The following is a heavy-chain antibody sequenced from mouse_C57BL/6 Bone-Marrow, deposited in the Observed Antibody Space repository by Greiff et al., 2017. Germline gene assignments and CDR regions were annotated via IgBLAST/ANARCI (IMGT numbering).Heavy chain of an antibody. V-gene: IGHV5-4*03. D-gene: IGHD2-3*01. Sequence: EVKLMESGGGLVKPGGSLKLSCAASGFTFSSYAMSWVRQTPEKRLEWVATISDGGSYTYYPDNVKGRFTISRDNAKNNLYLQMSHLQSEDTAMYYGARGNGYYVAWFAYWGQGTLVTVSA. CDR2: ISDGGSYT. J-gene: IGHJ3*01. CDR3: ARGNGYYVAWFAY. CDR1: GFTFSSYA.